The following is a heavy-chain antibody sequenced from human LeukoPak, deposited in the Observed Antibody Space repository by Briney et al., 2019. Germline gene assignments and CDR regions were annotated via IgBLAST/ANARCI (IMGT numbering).Heavy chain of an antibody. V-gene: IGHV3-30-3*01. CDR3: ARAVSSGWYSFDY. Sequence: GGSLRLSCVASGFTFSSYAMHWVRQAPGKGLEWVAVISYDGSNKYYADSVKGRFTISRDNSKNTLYLQMNSLRADDTAVYYCARAVSSGWYSFDYWGQGTLLTVSS. J-gene: IGHJ4*02. CDR2: ISYDGSNK. D-gene: IGHD6-19*01. CDR1: GFTFSSYA.